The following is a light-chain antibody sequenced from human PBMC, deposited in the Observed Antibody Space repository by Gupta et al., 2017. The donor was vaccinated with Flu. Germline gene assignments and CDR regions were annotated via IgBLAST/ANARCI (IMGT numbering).Light chain of an antibody. Sequence: RVTISCSGSGSNIGSNTVDWYQQLPKMAPRLLISSDNRRPSGVPDRFSGSKSGTSASLAIGGLQSEDEADYYCAAWDDSRRGYVFGSGTKVTV. CDR3: AAWDDSRRGYV. CDR1: GSNIGSNT. CDR2: SDN. J-gene: IGLJ1*01. V-gene: IGLV1-44*01.